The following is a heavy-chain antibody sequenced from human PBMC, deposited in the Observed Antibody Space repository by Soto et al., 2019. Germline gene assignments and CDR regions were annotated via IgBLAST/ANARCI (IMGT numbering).Heavy chain of an antibody. Sequence: QLQLQESGSGLVKPSQTLSLTCAVSGGSISSGGYSWSWIRQPPGKGLEWIGYIYHSGSTYYNPSLKXXLXIXXDRSNNQFSLKLSSVTAADTAVYYCARGQLAIGENWGQGTLVTVSS. D-gene: IGHD6-13*01. CDR1: GGSISSGGYS. CDR3: ARGQLAIGEN. V-gene: IGHV4-30-2*01. CDR2: IYHSGST. J-gene: IGHJ4*02.